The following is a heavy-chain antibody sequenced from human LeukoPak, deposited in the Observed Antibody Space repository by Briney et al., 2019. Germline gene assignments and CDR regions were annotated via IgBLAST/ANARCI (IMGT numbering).Heavy chain of an antibody. Sequence: GGSLRLSCAASGFTFDDYAMHWVRQAPGKGLEWVSGISWNSGSIGYADSVKGRFTISRDNAKNSLYLQMNSLRAEDTALYYCARSETRGAEFDYWGQGTLVTVSS. V-gene: IGHV3-9*01. J-gene: IGHJ4*02. CDR2: ISWNSGSI. CDR1: GFTFDDYA. CDR3: ARSETRGAEFDY. D-gene: IGHD1-26*01.